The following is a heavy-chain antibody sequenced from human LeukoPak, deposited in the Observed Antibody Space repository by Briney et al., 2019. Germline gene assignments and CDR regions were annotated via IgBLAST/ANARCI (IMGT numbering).Heavy chain of an antibody. J-gene: IGHJ5*02. CDR3: AKDYGDYSGDWFDP. D-gene: IGHD4-17*01. CDR1: GYTFTSYY. CDR2: INPSGGST. Sequence: GASVKVSCKATGYTFTSYYMHWVRQAPGQGLEWMGLINPSGGSTSYAQKFQGRVTMTRDTSTSTVYMELSRLRSDDTAVYYCAKDYGDYSGDWFDPWGQGTLVTVSS. V-gene: IGHV1-46*01.